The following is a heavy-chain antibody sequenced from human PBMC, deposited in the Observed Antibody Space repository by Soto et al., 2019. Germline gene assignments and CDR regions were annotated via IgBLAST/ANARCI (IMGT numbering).Heavy chain of an antibody. Sequence: EVELLESGGGLVQPGGSVRLSCAASGFTFRNYAMSWVRQAPGKGLEWVSSIHGEGAGSFYADAVKGRFTVSRDDSKETLNPQMSSLRVDDTAVYYCVKDGVARNGNWDWFDPWGQGTLVTVAS. CDR2: IHGEGAGS. CDR3: VKDGVARNGNWDWFDP. D-gene: IGHD6-19*01. CDR1: GFTFRNYA. V-gene: IGHV3-23*01. J-gene: IGHJ5*02.